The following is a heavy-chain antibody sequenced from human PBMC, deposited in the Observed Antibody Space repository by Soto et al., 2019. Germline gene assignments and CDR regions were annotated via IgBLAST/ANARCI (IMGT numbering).Heavy chain of an antibody. Sequence: ALRLSCAASGFTFDDYAMHWVRQAPGKGLDWVSGISWNSGTIVYADSVKGRFTISRDNAKNSPYLQMNSLRGEDTALYYCAKDMRGGSSSSRYYYGLDVWGQGTTVTVSS. CDR1: GFTFDDYA. D-gene: IGHD6-13*01. CDR2: ISWNSGTI. CDR3: AKDMRGGSSSSRYYYGLDV. V-gene: IGHV3-9*01. J-gene: IGHJ6*02.